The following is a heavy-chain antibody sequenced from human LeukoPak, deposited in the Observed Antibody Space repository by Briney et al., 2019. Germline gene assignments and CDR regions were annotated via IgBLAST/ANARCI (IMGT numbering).Heavy chain of an antibody. J-gene: IGHJ4*02. CDR2: ISGSGGRT. Sequence: GGSLRLSCAASGFTFANFAMSWVRQAPGKGLEWVSGISGSGGRTYYVDSVKGRFTISKDSSKNTLILQMNSLRPEDTAVYYCARDPPGIAASVSGGWGQGILVTVSS. CDR1: GFTFANFA. CDR3: ARDPPGIAASVSGG. V-gene: IGHV3-23*01. D-gene: IGHD6-13*01.